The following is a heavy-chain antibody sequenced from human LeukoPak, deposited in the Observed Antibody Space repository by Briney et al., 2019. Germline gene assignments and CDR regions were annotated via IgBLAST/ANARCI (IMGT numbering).Heavy chain of an antibody. D-gene: IGHD2-15*01. CDR1: GFTFSSYE. CDR3: ARDCPSGGSCYGY. CDR2: ISSSGSTI. J-gene: IGHJ4*02. Sequence: PGGSLRLSCAASGFTFSSYEMNWVRQAPGKGLEWVSYISSSGSTIYYADSVKGRFTISRDNAKNSLYLQMNSLRAEDTAVYYCARDCPSGGSCYGYWGQGTLVTVSS. V-gene: IGHV3-48*03.